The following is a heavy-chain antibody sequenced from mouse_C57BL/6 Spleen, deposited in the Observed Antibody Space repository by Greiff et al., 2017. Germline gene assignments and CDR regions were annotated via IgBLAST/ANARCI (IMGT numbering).Heavy chain of an antibody. D-gene: IGHD2-4*01. CDR2: INLGSGGT. CDR1: GSAFTNYL. CDR3: ASFDYDDARRRHYAMDY. J-gene: IGHJ4*01. Sequence: QVHVKQSGAALVRPGTSVKVSCKASGSAFTNYLIEWVKQRPGHGLEWSGVINLGSGGTNYNAKFKGKATLTADKSASTAYMQLSSLTSEDSAVYFCASFDYDDARRRHYAMDYWGQGTSGTVSS. V-gene: IGHV1-54*01.